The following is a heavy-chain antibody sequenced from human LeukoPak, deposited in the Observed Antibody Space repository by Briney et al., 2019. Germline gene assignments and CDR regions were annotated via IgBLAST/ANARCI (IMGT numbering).Heavy chain of an antibody. V-gene: IGHV1-69*05. CDR2: IIPIFGTA. Sequence: SVKLSCKASGGTFSSYAISWVRQAPGQGLEWMGGIIPIFGTANYAQKFQGRVTITTDESTSTAYMELSSLRSEDTAVYYCASSLGYDFWSGYSVYYFYYWGQGTLVTVSS. CDR1: GGTFSSYA. D-gene: IGHD3-3*01. CDR3: ASSLGYDFWSGYSVYYFYY. J-gene: IGHJ4*02.